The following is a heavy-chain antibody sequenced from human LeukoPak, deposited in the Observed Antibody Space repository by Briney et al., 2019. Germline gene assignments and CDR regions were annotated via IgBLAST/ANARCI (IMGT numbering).Heavy chain of an antibody. CDR3: AKGRLGAVDYFDR. J-gene: IGHJ5*02. CDR1: VCTYINYA. V-gene: IGHV3-23*05. Sequence: ALTLTCPASVCTYINYAMSLFRQARAKEVEGVASICSYARRTHYVESVKGRFIISRHNYKKTVYLQVNNLTAGDAAVYSLAKGRLGAVDYFDRWGQGTLVTVSS. D-gene: IGHD6-19*01. CDR2: ICSYARRT.